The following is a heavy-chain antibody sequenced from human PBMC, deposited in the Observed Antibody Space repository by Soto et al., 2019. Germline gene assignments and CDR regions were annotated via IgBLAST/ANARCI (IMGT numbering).Heavy chain of an antibody. J-gene: IGHJ4*01. Sequence: SETLSLTCTVSGGSISSYYWSWIRQPPGKGLEWIGYIYYTGSTNYNPSLKSRVTISVDTSKNQFSLKLSSVTAAETAVYYCARGDGSGYQFFDYWGHRTPVTVSS. CDR3: ARGDGSGYQFFDY. CDR1: GGSISSYY. V-gene: IGHV4-59*08. D-gene: IGHD3-22*01. CDR2: IYYTGST.